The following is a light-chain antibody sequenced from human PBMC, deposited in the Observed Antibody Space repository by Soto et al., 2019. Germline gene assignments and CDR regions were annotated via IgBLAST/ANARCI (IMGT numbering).Light chain of an antibody. CDR2: ANN. CDR1: SSNIGSPFD. CDR3: QSFDSRLSAPV. J-gene: IGLJ2*01. Sequence: QSVLTQPPSVSGAQGQRVTISCTGNSSNIGSPFDVHWYQHLPGTAPRLLIYANNNRPSGVPDRFSGSKSGTSASLAITGLQGDDDADYYCQSFDSRLSAPVFGGGTKLTVL. V-gene: IGLV1-40*01.